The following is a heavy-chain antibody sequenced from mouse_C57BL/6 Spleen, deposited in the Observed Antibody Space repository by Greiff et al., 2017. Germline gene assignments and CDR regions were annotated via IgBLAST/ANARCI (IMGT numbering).Heavy chain of an antibody. CDR3: TGYDYDVAY. CDR2: IDPENGDT. CDR1: GFNIKDDY. Sequence: VQLQQSGAELVRPGASVKLSCTASGFNIKDDYMHWVKQRPEQGLEWIGWIDPENGDTEYDPKFQGKATITADTSSNTAYLQLSSLTSEDTAVYYCTGYDYDVAYWGQGTLVTVSA. J-gene: IGHJ3*01. V-gene: IGHV14-4*01. D-gene: IGHD2-4*01.